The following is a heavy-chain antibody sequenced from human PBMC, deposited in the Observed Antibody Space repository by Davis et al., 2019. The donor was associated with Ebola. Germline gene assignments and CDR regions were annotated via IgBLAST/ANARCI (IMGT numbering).Heavy chain of an antibody. CDR2: IYHSGST. V-gene: IGHV4-4*02. CDR3: ARVRVYSSSSYWFDP. Sequence: MPSETLSLTCAVSGGSISSSNWWSWVRQPPGKGLEWIGEIYHSGSTNYNPSLKSRVTISVDKSKNQFSLKLSSVTAADTAVYYCARVRVYSSSSYWFDPWGQGTLVTVSS. J-gene: IGHJ5*02. D-gene: IGHD6-6*01. CDR1: GGSISSSNW.